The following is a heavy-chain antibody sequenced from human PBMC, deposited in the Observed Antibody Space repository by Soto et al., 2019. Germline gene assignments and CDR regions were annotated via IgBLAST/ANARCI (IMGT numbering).Heavy chain of an antibody. J-gene: IGHJ1*01. Sequence: GSLRLSCAASGFTFSSYAMSWVRQAPGKGLEWVSAISGSGGSTYYADSVKGRFTISRDNSKNTLYLQMNSLRAEDTAVYYCAKDLAGPQVLLVFQHWSQGTLVTVSS. CDR1: GFTFSSYA. D-gene: IGHD3-10*01. CDR2: ISGSGGST. CDR3: AKDLAGPQVLLVFQH. V-gene: IGHV3-23*01.